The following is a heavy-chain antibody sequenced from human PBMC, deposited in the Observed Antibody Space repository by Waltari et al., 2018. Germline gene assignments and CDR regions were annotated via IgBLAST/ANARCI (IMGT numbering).Heavy chain of an antibody. D-gene: IGHD4-4*01. CDR1: GFNFGTPG. V-gene: IGHV3-33*01. CDR2: IWHDGSKT. J-gene: IGHJ5*02. Sequence: QFQLLESGGGVVQPGTSLKLSCVASGFNFGTPGMHWVRQAPGKGLDWVAVIWHDGSKTYYADSVKGRFTISRDDSKNMFYLQMNSLRVEDTAMYYCAREGGNFNWMDPWGQGTLVTVSS. CDR3: AREGGNFNWMDP.